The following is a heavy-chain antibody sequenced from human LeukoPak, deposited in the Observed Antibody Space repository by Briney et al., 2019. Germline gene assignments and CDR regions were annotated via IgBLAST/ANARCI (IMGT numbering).Heavy chain of an antibody. CDR3: ARVKPAARHLDY. Sequence: GGSLRLSCAASGFTFSSYSMNWVRQAPGKGLEWVSSISSSSSYIYYADSVKGRFTISRDNAKNSLYLQMNSLRAEDTAVYYCARVKPAARHLDYWGQGTLVTVSS. J-gene: IGHJ4*02. V-gene: IGHV3-21*01. D-gene: IGHD6-6*01. CDR1: GFTFSSYS. CDR2: ISSSSSYI.